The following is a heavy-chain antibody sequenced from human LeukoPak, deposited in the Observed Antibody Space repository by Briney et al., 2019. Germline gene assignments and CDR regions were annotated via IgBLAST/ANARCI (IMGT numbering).Heavy chain of an antibody. D-gene: IGHD2-8*01. CDR1: GFTFSNYW. J-gene: IGHJ4*02. CDR3: TVAGRYCTNGVCYNPFDY. V-gene: IGHV3-7*01. Sequence: GGSLRLSCAASGFTFSNYWMSWVRQAPGKELEWVANIKQDGSEKYYVDSVKGRFTISRDNAKNSLYLQMNSLRAEDTAVYYCTVAGRYCTNGVCYNPFDYWGQGTLVTVSS. CDR2: IKQDGSEK.